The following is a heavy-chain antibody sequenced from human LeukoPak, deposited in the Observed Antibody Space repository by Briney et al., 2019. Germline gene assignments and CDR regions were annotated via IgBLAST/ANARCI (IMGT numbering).Heavy chain of an antibody. CDR1: GFTFSSYE. CDR3: AKFGRTFGDLLED. J-gene: IGHJ1*01. CDR2: ISSSSSYI. Sequence: GGSLRLSCAASGFTFSSYEMNWVRQAPGKGLEWVSWISSSSSYINYADSVKGRFTVSRDNAKNSLYLEINSLRAEDTAVYYCAKFGRTFGDLLEDWGQGTLITVS. D-gene: IGHD3-10*01. V-gene: IGHV3-21*01.